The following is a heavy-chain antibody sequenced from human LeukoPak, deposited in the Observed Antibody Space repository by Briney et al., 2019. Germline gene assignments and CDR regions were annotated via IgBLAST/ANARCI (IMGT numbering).Heavy chain of an antibody. J-gene: IGHJ1*01. Sequence: SETLSLTCTVSGGPISSGGYSWSWIRQPPGKGLEWIGYINHGGSAFYNPSLKSRVTFSVDMSKSQFSVKLTSVTAADTAVYYCARDAFGEGPHWGQGILVTVSS. CDR3: ARDAFGEGPH. D-gene: IGHD3-10*01. CDR2: INHGGSA. V-gene: IGHV4-30-2*01. CDR1: GGPISSGGYS.